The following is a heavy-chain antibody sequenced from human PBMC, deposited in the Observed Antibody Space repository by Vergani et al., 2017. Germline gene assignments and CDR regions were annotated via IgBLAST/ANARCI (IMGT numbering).Heavy chain of an antibody. V-gene: IGHV3-21*01. D-gene: IGHD3-3*01. CDR3: ARDHRTQDFWSGYPTSLYGMDV. CDR1: GGSFSGYY. Sequence: VQLQQWGAGLLKPSETLSLTCAVYGGSFSGYYWSWIRQAPGKGLEWVSSISSSSSYIYYADSVKGRFTISRDNAKNSLYLQMNSLRAEDTAVYYCARDHRTQDFWSGYPTSLYGMDVWGQGTTVTVSS. CDR2: ISSSSSYI. J-gene: IGHJ6*02.